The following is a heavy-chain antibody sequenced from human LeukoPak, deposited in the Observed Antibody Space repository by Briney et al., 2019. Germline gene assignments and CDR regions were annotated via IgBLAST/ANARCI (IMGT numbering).Heavy chain of an antibody. J-gene: IGHJ4*02. V-gene: IGHV4-39*07. CDR2: IYYSGST. CDR1: GGSISSSSYY. D-gene: IGHD1-26*01. CDR3: ARAAYSGSYHSDY. Sequence: SETLSLTCTVSGGSISSSSYYWGWIRQPPGKGLEWIGSIYYSGSTYYNPSLKSRVTISVDTSKNQFSLKLSSVTAADTAVYYCARAAYSGSYHSDYWGQGTLVTVSS.